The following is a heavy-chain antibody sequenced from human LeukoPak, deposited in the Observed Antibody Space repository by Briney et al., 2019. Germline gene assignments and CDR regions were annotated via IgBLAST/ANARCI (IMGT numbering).Heavy chain of an antibody. D-gene: IGHD3-10*02. V-gene: IGHV3-74*01. CDR2: ISSDGRTT. J-gene: IGHJ4*01. Sequence: GGPLRLSCAAFGFTLSSYWMHGVRQAPGKGLVWVSRISSDGRTTNYADPVKGRFTISRDNAKNTLYLEMNSLRAEDTAVYYCCSGTYYSDYWGQGTLVTVSS. CDR3: CSGTYYSDY. CDR1: GFTLSSYW.